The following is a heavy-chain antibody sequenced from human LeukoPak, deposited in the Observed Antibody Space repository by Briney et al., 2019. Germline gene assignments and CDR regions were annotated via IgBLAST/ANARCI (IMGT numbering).Heavy chain of an antibody. Sequence: PGGSLRLSCAASGFTFSSYAMSWVRQAPGKGLEWVSVIYSGGSTYYADSVKGRFTISRDNSKNTLYLQMNSLRAEDTAVYYCAWNYGDYYFDYWGQGTLVTVSS. CDR2: IYSGGST. V-gene: IGHV3-53*01. D-gene: IGHD4-17*01. CDR1: GFTFSSYA. J-gene: IGHJ4*02. CDR3: AWNYGDYYFDY.